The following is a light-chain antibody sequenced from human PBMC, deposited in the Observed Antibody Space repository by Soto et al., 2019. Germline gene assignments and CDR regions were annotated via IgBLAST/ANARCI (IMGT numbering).Light chain of an antibody. V-gene: IGLV4-60*03. CDR2: LEGSGSY. CDR1: SGHTGYI. J-gene: IGLJ1*01. Sequence: QLVLTQSSSASASLGSSVKLTCTLSSGHTGYIIAWHQQQPGKAPRYLMKLEGSGSYNKGSGVPDRFSGSSSGADRYLTISNLQSEDEADYYCETWDSNTRVFGTGTKVTVL. CDR3: ETWDSNTRV.